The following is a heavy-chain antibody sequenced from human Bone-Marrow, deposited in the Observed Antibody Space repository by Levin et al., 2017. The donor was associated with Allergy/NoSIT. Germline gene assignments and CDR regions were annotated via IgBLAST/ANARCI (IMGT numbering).Heavy chain of an antibody. CDR3: ARDRVIPETGNQFYYYGLDV. CDR1: GGSTSSFY. J-gene: IGHJ6*02. CDR2: IYYSGAT. D-gene: IGHD6-13*01. Sequence: SQTLSLTCTVSGGSTSSFYWSWIRQPPGKGLEWIGHIYYSGATKYNPSLKSRVTISVDTSKNQFSLKLNSVTAADTSVYYCARDRVIPETGNQFYYYGLDVWGQGTTVTVSS. V-gene: IGHV4-59*01.